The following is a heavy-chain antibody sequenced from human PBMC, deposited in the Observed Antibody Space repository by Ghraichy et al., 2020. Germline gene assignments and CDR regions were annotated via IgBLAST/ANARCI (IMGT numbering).Heavy chain of an antibody. CDR3: AKAPMRGYRNGGWFDP. V-gene: IGHV3-23*01. Sequence: GGSLRLSCAASGFTFSSYAMSWVRQAPGKGLEWVSAISGSGGSTYYADSVKGRFTISRDNSKNTLYLQMNSLRAEDTAVYYCAKAPMRGYRNGGWFDPWGQGTLVTVSS. D-gene: IGHD5-18*01. CDR2: ISGSGGST. CDR1: GFTFSSYA. J-gene: IGHJ5*02.